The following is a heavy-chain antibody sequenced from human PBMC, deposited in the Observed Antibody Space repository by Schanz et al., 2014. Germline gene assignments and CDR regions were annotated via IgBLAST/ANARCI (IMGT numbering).Heavy chain of an antibody. Sequence: EVQLLESGGGLVQPGGSLRLSCASSGFSFTTYAMSWVRQAPGRGLEWVSYIGNGGVTIYYADSVKGRFTISRDNSKNSLYLQMNSLRAEDTAVYYCARDGYSVVVISPTESFDIWGQGTMVTVSS. D-gene: IGHD2-21*01. CDR2: IGNGGVTI. CDR1: GFSFTTYA. V-gene: IGHV3-48*04. CDR3: ARDGYSVVVISPTESFDI. J-gene: IGHJ3*02.